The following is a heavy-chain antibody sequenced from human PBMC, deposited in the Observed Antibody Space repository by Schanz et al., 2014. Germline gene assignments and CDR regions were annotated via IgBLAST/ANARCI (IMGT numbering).Heavy chain of an antibody. CDR2: IRYDGSNK. Sequence: QVQLVESGGDVVQPGGSLRLSCAASGFTFSSYGMHWVRQAPGKGLEWVAFIRYDGSNKYYADSVKGRFTISRDNSKNTLYLQMNSLRAEDTAVYYCAKGFFLAAAGPEYFQHWGQGTLVTVSS. CDR1: GFTFSSYG. CDR3: AKGFFLAAAGPEYFQH. D-gene: IGHD6-13*01. J-gene: IGHJ1*01. V-gene: IGHV3-30*02.